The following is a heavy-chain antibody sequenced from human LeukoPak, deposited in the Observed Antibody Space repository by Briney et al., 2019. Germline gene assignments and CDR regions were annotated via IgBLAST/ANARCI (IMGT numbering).Heavy chain of an antibody. J-gene: IGHJ4*02. CDR3: ARGLAAFRDYYGSGSLDY. D-gene: IGHD3-10*01. CDR1: GFTFSSYW. CDR2: IKQDGSEK. V-gene: IGHV3-7*01. Sequence: TGGSLRLSCAASGFTFSSYWMSWVRQASGKGLEWVANIKQDGSEKYYVDSVKGRFTISRDNAKNSLYLQMNSLRAEDTAVYYCARGLAAFRDYYGSGSLDYWGQGALVTVSS.